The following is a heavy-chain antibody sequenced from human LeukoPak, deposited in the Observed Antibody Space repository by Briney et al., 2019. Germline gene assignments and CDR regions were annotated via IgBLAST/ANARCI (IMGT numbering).Heavy chain of an antibody. CDR3: ASSNLFDY. Sequence: GGSLRLSCDASGFAVSAAYMSWVRQAPGKGLEWVSSISSSSSYIYYADSVKGRFTISRDNAKNSLYLQMNSLRAEDTAVYYCASSNLFDYWGQGTLVTVSS. J-gene: IGHJ4*02. CDR1: GFAVSAAY. D-gene: IGHD1-14*01. V-gene: IGHV3-21*01. CDR2: ISSSSSYI.